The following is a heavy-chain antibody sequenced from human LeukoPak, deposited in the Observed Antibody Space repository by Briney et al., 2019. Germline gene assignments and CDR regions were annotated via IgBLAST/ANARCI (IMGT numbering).Heavy chain of an antibody. CDR2: INTDGSST. V-gene: IGHV3-74*01. CDR1: GFTFSSYW. D-gene: IGHD6-13*01. J-gene: IGHJ4*02. CDR3: AREHSSSWYGDY. Sequence: GGSLRLSCAASGFTFSSYWMHWVRHAPGKGLVWVSRINTDGSSTSHADSVNGRFTISRDNAKNTLYLQMNSLRAEDTAVYYCAREHSSSWYGDYWGQGTLVTVSS.